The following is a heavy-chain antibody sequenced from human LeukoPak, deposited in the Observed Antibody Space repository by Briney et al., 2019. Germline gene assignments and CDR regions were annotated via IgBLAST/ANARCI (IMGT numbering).Heavy chain of an antibody. CDR1: GGSFSGYY. CDR2: INHSGST. CDR3: ASYDFWSGYRDY. D-gene: IGHD3-3*01. Sequence: PSETLSLTCAVYGGSFSGYYWSWIRQPPGKGLEWIGEINHSGSTNYNPSLKSRVTISVDTSKNQFSLKLSSVTAADTAVYYCASYDFWSGYRDYWGQGTLVTVSS. J-gene: IGHJ4*02. V-gene: IGHV4-34*01.